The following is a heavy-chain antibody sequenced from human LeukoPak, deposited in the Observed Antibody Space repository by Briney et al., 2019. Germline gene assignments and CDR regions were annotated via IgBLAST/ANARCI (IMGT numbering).Heavy chain of an antibody. CDR1: GFTFSGSA. CDR2: IRSKADSYAT. J-gene: IGHJ4*02. Sequence: GGPLRLSCAASGFTFSGSAMHWVRQASGKGLEWVGRIRSKADSYATAYAASVKGRFTISRDDSKNTAYLQMNSLKTEDTAVYYCTRLDRGYCSSTSCYDFDYWGQGTLVTVSS. CDR3: TRLDRGYCSSTSCYDFDY. V-gene: IGHV3-73*01. D-gene: IGHD2-2*01.